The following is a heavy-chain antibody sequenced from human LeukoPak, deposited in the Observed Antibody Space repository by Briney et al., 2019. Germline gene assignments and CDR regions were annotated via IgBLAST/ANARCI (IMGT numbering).Heavy chain of an antibody. J-gene: IGHJ4*02. CDR2: IYSGGST. V-gene: IGHV3-53*01. D-gene: IGHD6-6*01. CDR3: ATEEPTYSSSSY. Sequence: GGSLRLSCAASGFTVSSNYMSWVRQAPGKGLEWVSVIYSGGSTYYADSVKGRFTISRDNSKNTLYLQMNSLRAEDTAVYYCATEEPTYSSSSYWGQGTLVTVSS. CDR1: GFTVSSNY.